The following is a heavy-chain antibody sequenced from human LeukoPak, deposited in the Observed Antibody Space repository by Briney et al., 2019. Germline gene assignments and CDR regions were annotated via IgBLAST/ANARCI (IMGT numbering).Heavy chain of an antibody. V-gene: IGHV3-11*04. CDR2: ISSSGSTI. CDR3: ARSLQLRYFDWSLRP. D-gene: IGHD3-9*01. CDR1: GFTFSDYY. J-gene: IGHJ5*02. Sequence: GGSLRLSCAASGFTFSDYYMSWIRQAPGKGLEWVSYISSSGSTIYYADSVKGRFTISRDNAKNSQYLQMNSLRAEDTAVYYCARSLQLRYFDWSLRPWGQGTLVTVSS.